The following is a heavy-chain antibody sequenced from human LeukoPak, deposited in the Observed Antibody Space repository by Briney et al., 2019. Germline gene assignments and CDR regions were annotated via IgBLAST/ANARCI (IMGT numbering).Heavy chain of an antibody. D-gene: IGHD5-24*01. CDR2: IYPGDSDT. CDR1: GYSFTTYW. CDR3: ASQGGRDGYNTAPYFDY. J-gene: IGHJ4*02. Sequence: GESLKISCTASGYSFTTYWIGWVRQMPGEGLEWMGIIYPGDSDTRYSPSFQGQVTISADKSISTAYLQWSSLKASDTAMYYCASQGGRDGYNTAPYFDYWGQGTLVTVSS. V-gene: IGHV5-51*01.